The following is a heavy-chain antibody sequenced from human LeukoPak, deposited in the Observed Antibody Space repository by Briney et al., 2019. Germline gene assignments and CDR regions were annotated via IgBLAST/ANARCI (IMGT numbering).Heavy chain of an antibody. J-gene: IGHJ4*02. CDR1: GGSISSSTYY. Sequence: PSETLSLTCTVSGGSISSSTYYWGWIRQPPGKGLEWIGSIFYSGTTYYNPSLKSRVTISVDTSRNQFSLKLSSVTAADTAVYFCARDRDGYNIVYFDYWGQGTLVTVSS. V-gene: IGHV4-39*02. CDR3: ARDRDGYNIVYFDY. D-gene: IGHD5-24*01. CDR2: IFYSGTT.